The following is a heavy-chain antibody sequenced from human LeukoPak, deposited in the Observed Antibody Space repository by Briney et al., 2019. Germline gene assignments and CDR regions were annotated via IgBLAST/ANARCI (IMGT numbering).Heavy chain of an antibody. CDR3: ARSLESRDGYNSYFDY. Sequence: SVKVSCKASGGTFSSHAISWVRQAPGQGLEWMGGIIPIFGTANYAQKFQGRVTITTDESTSTAYMELSSLRSEDTAVYYCARSLESRDGYNSYFDYWGQGTLVTVSS. D-gene: IGHD5-24*01. J-gene: IGHJ4*02. V-gene: IGHV1-69*05. CDR2: IIPIFGTA. CDR1: GGTFSSHA.